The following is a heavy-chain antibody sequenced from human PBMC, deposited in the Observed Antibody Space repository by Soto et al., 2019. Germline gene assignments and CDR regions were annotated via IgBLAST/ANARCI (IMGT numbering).Heavy chain of an antibody. CDR2: IYDSGST. CDR1: GGSINSYY. J-gene: IGHJ5*02. CDR3: ARDSNRGSYYYGSGSPNWFDP. Sequence: SETLSLTCTVSGGSINSYYWSWIRQPPGKGLEWIGYIYDSGSTNYNPSLKSRVTISVDTSKNQFSLKLSSVTAADTAVYYCARDSNRGSYYYGSGSPNWFDPWGQGTLVTVSS. D-gene: IGHD3-10*01. V-gene: IGHV4-59*01.